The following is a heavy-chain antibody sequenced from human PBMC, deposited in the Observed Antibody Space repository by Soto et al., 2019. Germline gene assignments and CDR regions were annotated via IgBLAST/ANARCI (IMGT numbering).Heavy chain of an antibody. CDR2: ISGSGGNT. CDR1: GFRFSDYA. Sequence: GGSLRLSCAASGFRFSDYAMSWVRQAPGKGLEWVSGISGSGGNTFYADSVKGRFTISRDNSKNTMYLLMNSLRVEDTAAYYCAKDGRISCFGVVTESGGLYGFDPWGEGTVVTVAS. V-gene: IGHV3-23*01. CDR3: AKDGRISCFGVVTESGGLYGFDP. J-gene: IGHJ5*02. D-gene: IGHD3-3*01.